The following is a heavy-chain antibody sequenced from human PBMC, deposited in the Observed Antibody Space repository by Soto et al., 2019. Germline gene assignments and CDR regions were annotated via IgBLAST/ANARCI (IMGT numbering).Heavy chain of an antibody. CDR3: ARHPGGRGYYYGMDV. Sequence: GASVKVSCKASGYTFTSYAISWVRQAPGQGLEWMGGIIPILGTANYAQKFQGRVTITADESTSTAYMELSSLRSEDTAVYYCARHPGGRGYYYGMDVWGQGTTVTVSS. D-gene: IGHD2-15*01. CDR1: GYTFTSYA. CDR2: IIPILGTA. J-gene: IGHJ6*02. V-gene: IGHV1-69*13.